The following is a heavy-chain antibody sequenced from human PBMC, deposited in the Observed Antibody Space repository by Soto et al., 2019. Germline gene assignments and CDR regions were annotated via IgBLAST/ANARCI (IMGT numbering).Heavy chain of an antibody. D-gene: IGHD3-16*02. Sequence: SETLSLTCTVSGGSISSSSYYWGWIRQPPGKGLEWIGSIYYSGSTYYNPSLKSRFTISVDTSKNQFSLKLSSVTAADTAVYYCARGGREGSYRYNWGQGTLVTVSS. V-gene: IGHV4-39*01. CDR3: ARGGREGSYRYN. CDR2: IYYSGST. J-gene: IGHJ4*02. CDR1: GGSISSSSYY.